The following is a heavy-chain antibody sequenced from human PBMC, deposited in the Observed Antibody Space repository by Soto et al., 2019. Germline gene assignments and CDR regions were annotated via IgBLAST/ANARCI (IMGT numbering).Heavy chain of an antibody. J-gene: IGHJ5*02. V-gene: IGHV3-20*01. Sequence: PGGSLRLSCAASGFTFDDCGMSWVRQAPGKGLEWVSGINWNGGSTGYADSVKGRFTISRDNAKNSLYLQMNSLRAEDTALYHCAREMGGGYSYGYNWFDPWGQGTLVTVSS. CDR1: GFTFDDCG. D-gene: IGHD5-18*01. CDR2: INWNGGST. CDR3: AREMGGGYSYGYNWFDP.